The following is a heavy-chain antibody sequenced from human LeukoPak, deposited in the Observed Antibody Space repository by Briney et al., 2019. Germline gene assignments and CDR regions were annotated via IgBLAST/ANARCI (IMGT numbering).Heavy chain of an antibody. V-gene: IGHV3-13*01. CDR3: ARGWNSFWYFDF. CDR2: IGAAGDT. J-gene: IGHJ2*01. CDR1: GFTFSTYD. Sequence: HPGGSLRLSCVASGFTFSTYDMHWVRQVTGKDLEWVSAIGAAGDTYYPDSVKGRFTISRENVKNSLYLQMNSLRVEDTAVYYCARGWNSFWYFDFWGRGTQVTVSS. D-gene: IGHD1-7*01.